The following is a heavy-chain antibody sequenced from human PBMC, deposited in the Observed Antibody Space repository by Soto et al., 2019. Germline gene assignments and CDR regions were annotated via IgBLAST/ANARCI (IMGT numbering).Heavy chain of an antibody. V-gene: IGHV3-30-3*01. Sequence: VAVISYDGSNKYYVDSVKGRFTISRDNSKNTLYLQMNSLIPEDTTVYYCARDSATVADYYYTMDVWGQGTTVTVSS. CDR2: ISYDGSNK. D-gene: IGHD4-17*01. J-gene: IGHJ6*02. CDR3: ARDSATVADYYYTMDV.